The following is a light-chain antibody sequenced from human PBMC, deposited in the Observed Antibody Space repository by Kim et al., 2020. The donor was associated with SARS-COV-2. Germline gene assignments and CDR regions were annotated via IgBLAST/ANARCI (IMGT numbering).Light chain of an antibody. Sequence: SLSPGERATLSCRASQSVSSYLAWYQQKPGQAPRLLIYDASNRATGIPARFSGSWSGTDFTLTISSLEPEDFAVYYCQQRSNWPTFGQGTKVDIK. CDR1: QSVSSY. V-gene: IGKV3-11*01. J-gene: IGKJ1*01. CDR2: DAS. CDR3: QQRSNWPT.